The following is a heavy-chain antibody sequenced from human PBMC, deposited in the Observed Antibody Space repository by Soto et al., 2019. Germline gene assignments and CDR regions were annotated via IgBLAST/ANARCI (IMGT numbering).Heavy chain of an antibody. J-gene: IGHJ4*02. CDR2: INSVNGNT. CDR3: ARGLTIFGVVIGY. CDR1: GYTFTNYV. V-gene: IGHV1-3*01. D-gene: IGHD3-3*01. Sequence: ASVKVSCKTSGYTFTNYVVDWVRQAPGQGLEWMGWINSVNGNTKYSEKFQGRVTITRDTSASTAYMELNSLTSEDTAVYYCARGLTIFGVVIGYWGQGTLVTVSS.